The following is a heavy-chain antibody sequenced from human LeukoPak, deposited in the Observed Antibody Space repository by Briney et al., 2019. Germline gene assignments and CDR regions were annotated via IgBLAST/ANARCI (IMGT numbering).Heavy chain of an antibody. V-gene: IGHV4-4*02. CDR3: ARAVSMTTVTWFDP. J-gene: IGHJ5*02. CDR2: IYHSGST. D-gene: IGHD4-17*01. Sequence: SETLSLTCAVSGGSISSSNWWSWVRQPPGKGLEWIGEIYHSGSTNYNPSLKSRVTISVDKSKNQFSLKLSSVTAADTAVYYCARAVSMTTVTWFDPWGQGTLVTVSS. CDR1: GGSISSSNW.